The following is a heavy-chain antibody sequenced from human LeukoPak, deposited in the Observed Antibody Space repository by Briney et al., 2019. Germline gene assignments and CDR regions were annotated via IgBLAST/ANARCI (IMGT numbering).Heavy chain of an antibody. Sequence: GGSLKISCRGSGYSFSTYWVVWVRQMPGKGLEWMGCLYSGDSVTRYSPSFQGQVTLSADKSISTAYLQWSSLKASDTAIYYCARRGYSAYDLDYWGQGTLVTVSS. J-gene: IGHJ4*02. CDR2: LYSGDSVT. CDR1: GYSFSTYW. V-gene: IGHV5-51*01. D-gene: IGHD5-12*01. CDR3: ARRGYSAYDLDY.